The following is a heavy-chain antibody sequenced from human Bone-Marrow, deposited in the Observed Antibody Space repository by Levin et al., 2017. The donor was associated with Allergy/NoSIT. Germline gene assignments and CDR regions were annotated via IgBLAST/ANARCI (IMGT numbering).Heavy chain of an antibody. CDR2: IYSASST. Sequence: PGESLKISCAASGFTVRSYYMSWVRQAPGKGLEWVSLIYSASSTFYADSVKDRFSVSRDDSKNTVLLQMNSLTAEDTAIYFCARANAVEYCSGGDCLSYYFDSWGQGTLVTVSS. CDR1: GFTVRSYY. CDR3: ARANAVEYCSGGDCLSYYFDS. J-gene: IGHJ4*02. V-gene: IGHV3-66*01. D-gene: IGHD2-15*01.